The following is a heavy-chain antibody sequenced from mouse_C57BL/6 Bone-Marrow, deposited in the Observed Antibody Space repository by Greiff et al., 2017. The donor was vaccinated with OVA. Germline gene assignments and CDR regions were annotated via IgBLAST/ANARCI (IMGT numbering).Heavy chain of an antibody. CDR2: IHPNSGST. V-gene: IGHV1-64*01. CDR1: GYTFTSYW. D-gene: IGHD1-1*01. Sequence: QVQLQQPGAELVKPGASVKLSCKASGYTFTSYWMHWVKQRPGQGLEWIGMIHPNSGSTNYNEKFKSKATLTVDKSSSTAYMQLSSLTSEDSAVYYCARYLYGSSFAYWGQGTLVTVSA. CDR3: ARYLYGSSFAY. J-gene: IGHJ3*01.